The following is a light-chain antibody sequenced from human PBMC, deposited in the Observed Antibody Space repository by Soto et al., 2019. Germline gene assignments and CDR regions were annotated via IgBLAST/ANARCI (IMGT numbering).Light chain of an antibody. V-gene: IGKV1D-16*01. CDR3: QQYNSYPLT. CDR2: GAS. J-gene: IGKJ4*01. CDR1: QGISSW. Sequence: DIQMTQSPSSLSASVGDRVTITCRASQGISSWLAWYQQKPEQAPKSLIYGASNLQGGVPSRFSGSGSGTDFTLTISNLQPEDFATYYCQQYNSYPLTFGGGTKVEIK.